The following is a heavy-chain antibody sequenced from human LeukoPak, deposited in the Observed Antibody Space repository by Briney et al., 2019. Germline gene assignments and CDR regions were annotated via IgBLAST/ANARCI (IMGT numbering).Heavy chain of an antibody. Sequence: GGSLRLSCAASGFTFSSYAMSWVRQAPGKGLEWVSAISGSGGSTYYADSVKGRFTISRDNSKNTLYLQMNSLRAEDTAVYYCAKRGGESYDSSGYYPDFDYWGQGTLVTVSS. J-gene: IGHJ4*02. V-gene: IGHV3-23*01. CDR3: AKRGGESYDSSGYYPDFDY. CDR1: GFTFSSYA. CDR2: ISGSGGST. D-gene: IGHD3-22*01.